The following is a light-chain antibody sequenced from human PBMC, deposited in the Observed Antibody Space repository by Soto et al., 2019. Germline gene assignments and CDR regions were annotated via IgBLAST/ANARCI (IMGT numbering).Light chain of an antibody. CDR3: SSYTSSSSYG. Sequence: QSALAQPASVPGSPGQSITLLCTGTSSDFGIYNSVSWYQQQPGKAPKLMIHDVTNRPSGVSDRFSGSKSGNTASLTISGLQAEDEADYYCSSYTSSSSYGFGTGTKVTVL. J-gene: IGLJ1*01. CDR1: SSDFGIYNS. CDR2: DVT. V-gene: IGLV2-14*01.